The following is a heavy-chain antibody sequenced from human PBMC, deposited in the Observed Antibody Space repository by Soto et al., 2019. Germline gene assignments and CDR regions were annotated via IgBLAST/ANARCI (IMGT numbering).Heavy chain of an antibody. CDR2: IYYSGST. V-gene: IGHV4-39*01. CDR3: ARHREPYYYYGMDV. CDR1: GGSISSSSYY. D-gene: IGHD1-26*01. J-gene: IGHJ6*02. Sequence: QLQLQESGPGLVKPSETLSLTCTVSGGSISSSSYYWGWIRQPPGKGLEWIGSIYYSGSTYYNPSLKSRVTLSVDTSKNQFSLKLSSVTAADTAVYYCARHREPYYYYGMDVWGQGTTVTVSS.